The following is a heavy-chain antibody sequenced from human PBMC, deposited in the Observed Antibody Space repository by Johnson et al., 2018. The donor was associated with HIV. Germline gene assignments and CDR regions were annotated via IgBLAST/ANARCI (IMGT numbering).Heavy chain of an antibody. Sequence: QVQLVESGGGVVQPGRSLKLSCAASEFTFSNYAMHWVRQAPGKGLEWVAVISYDGSSKYYADSVKGRFIISRDNSKNTLSLQMNNLRVEDTGIYHCARVGDSLGFDVWGQGTMVTFSS. CDR3: ARVGDSLGFDV. D-gene: IGHD3-16*01. CDR2: ISYDGSSK. CDR1: EFTFSNYA. J-gene: IGHJ3*01. V-gene: IGHV3-30-3*01.